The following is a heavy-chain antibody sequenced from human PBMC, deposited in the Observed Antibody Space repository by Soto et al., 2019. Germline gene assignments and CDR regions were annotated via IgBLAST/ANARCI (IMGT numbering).Heavy chain of an antibody. V-gene: IGHV1-69*12. CDR2: IIPIFGTA. CDR1: GGSFSSSA. D-gene: IGHD4-17*01. Sequence: QVQLVQSGAEVKKPGSSVNVSCKYSGGSFSSSAINWVPQAPGQGPKWMGEIIPIFGTADYAQKFQGRVTMTADDSPTAAYMELRSLRSEDTAVYYCAGGHEYGGNSDAFGIWGQGTVVTVSS. CDR3: AGGHEYGGNSDAFGI. J-gene: IGHJ3*02.